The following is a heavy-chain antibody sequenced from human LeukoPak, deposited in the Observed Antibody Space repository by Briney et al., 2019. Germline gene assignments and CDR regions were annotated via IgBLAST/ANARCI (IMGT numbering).Heavy chain of an antibody. CDR2: IISSSSTI. Sequence: GGSLRLSCAASGFTFSDYYMSWIRQAPGQVLKRVSYIISSSSTIYYADSVKGRFTISRDNAKNSLYLQMNSLRAEDTAVYYCARGSDYDILTGYHDYWGQGTLVTVSS. J-gene: IGHJ4*02. V-gene: IGHV3-11*01. CDR1: GFTFSDYY. D-gene: IGHD3-9*01. CDR3: ARGSDYDILTGYHDY.